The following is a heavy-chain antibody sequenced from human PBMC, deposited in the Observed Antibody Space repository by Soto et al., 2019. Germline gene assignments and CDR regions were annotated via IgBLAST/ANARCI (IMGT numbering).Heavy chain of an antibody. D-gene: IGHD3-3*01. Sequence: SLRLSCAASGFTFDDYAMHWVRQAPGKGLEWVSGISWNSGSIGYADSVKGRFTISRDNAKNSLYLQMNSLRAEDTALYYCAKAGYDFWSGYYDWGQGTLVTVSS. V-gene: IGHV3-9*01. CDR2: ISWNSGSI. CDR1: GFTFDDYA. CDR3: AKAGYDFWSGYYD. J-gene: IGHJ4*02.